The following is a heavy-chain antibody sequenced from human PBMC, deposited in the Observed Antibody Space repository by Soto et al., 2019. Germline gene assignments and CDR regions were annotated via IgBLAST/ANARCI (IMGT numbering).Heavy chain of an antibody. Sequence: PSETLSLTCTVSSGPSTTHSWGWIRQSPGRGLEWIGYVYHTGGTSYNPSLRGRVTISADTSTNQISLTLSSVTAADTAVYYCVRQGIGPLHGLVDVWGQGTTVT. D-gene: IGHD3-10*01. V-gene: IGHV4-59*08. CDR2: VYHTGGT. J-gene: IGHJ6*02. CDR3: VRQGIGPLHGLVDV. CDR1: SGPSTTHS.